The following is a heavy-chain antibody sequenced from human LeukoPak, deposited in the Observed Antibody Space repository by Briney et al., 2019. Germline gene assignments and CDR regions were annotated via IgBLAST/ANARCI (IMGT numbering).Heavy chain of an antibody. V-gene: IGHV3-30*04. CDR1: GFTFNSYT. CDR3: ATVSKVDFDY. D-gene: IGHD5-12*01. CDR2: VSVEGIGR. J-gene: IGHJ4*02. Sequence: GGSLRLSCAASGFTFNSYTMYWFRQAPGKGLEWVASVSVEGIGRYFPGSVEGRFTISRDNSKNTLYLQMNNVRIEDTAVYFCATVSKVDFDYWGQGTLVTVSS.